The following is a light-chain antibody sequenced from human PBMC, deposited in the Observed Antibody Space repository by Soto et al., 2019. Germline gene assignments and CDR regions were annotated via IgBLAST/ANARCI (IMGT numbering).Light chain of an antibody. CDR3: QQYNSYSPT. CDR1: QSLLHSNGYNY. CDR2: LGS. V-gene: IGKV2-28*01. J-gene: IGKJ1*01. Sequence: DIAMTQSPLSLSVTPGEPASISCRSSQSLLHSNGYNYLDWYLQKPGQSPQLLIYLGSSRAPGVPDRFSGSGSGTDFTLTISSLHPDDFATYYCQQYNSYSPTFGQGTRVEIK.